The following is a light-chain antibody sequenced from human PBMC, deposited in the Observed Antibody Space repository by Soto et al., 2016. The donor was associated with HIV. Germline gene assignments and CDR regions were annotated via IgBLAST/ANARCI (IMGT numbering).Light chain of an antibody. CDR3: QVWDSSSDQSYV. V-gene: IGLV3-21*03. J-gene: IGLJ1*01. CDR2: DNN. Sequence: SYELTQSPSVSVVPGKTAKITCGGKNIGTKSVHWYQRKPGQAPVMVVYDNNDRPSGIPERISGSNSGNTATLIISRVEAGDEADYFCQVWDSSSDQSYVFGAGTKVTVL. CDR1: NIGTKS.